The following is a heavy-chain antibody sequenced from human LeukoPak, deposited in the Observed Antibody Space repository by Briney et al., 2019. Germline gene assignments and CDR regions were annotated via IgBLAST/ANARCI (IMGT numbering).Heavy chain of an antibody. V-gene: IGHV3-21*01. CDR1: GFTFSSFS. J-gene: IGHJ4*02. CDR2: ISSSSSYI. Sequence: GGSLRLSCAASGFTFSSFSMNWVRQAPGKGLEWVSSISSSSSYISYADSVKGRFTISRDNAKNSLDLQMNSLRAEDTAVYYCAIDRYSSGWYTFDYWGQGTLVTVSS. D-gene: IGHD6-19*01. CDR3: AIDRYSSGWYTFDY.